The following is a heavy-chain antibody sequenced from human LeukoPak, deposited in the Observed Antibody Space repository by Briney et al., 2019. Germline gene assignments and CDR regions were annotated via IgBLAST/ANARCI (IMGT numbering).Heavy chain of an antibody. CDR2: IYYSGST. CDR1: GGSISSGDYY. CDR3: ARDHGGSYVGRGWFDP. V-gene: IGHV4-30-4*08. D-gene: IGHD1-26*01. J-gene: IGHJ5*02. Sequence: PSETLSLICTVSGGSISSGDYYWSWIRQPPGKGLEWIGYIYYSGSTYYNPSLKSRVTISVDTSKNQFSLKLSSVTAADTAVYYCARDHGGSYVGRGWFDPWGQGTLVTVSS.